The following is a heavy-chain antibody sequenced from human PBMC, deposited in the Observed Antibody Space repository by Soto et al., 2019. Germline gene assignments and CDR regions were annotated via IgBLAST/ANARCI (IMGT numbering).Heavy chain of an antibody. D-gene: IGHD6-13*01. J-gene: IGHJ4*02. CDR2: IIPILGIA. CDR1: GGTFSSYT. V-gene: IGHV1-69*04. Sequence: SVKVSCKASGGTFSSYTISLVRQAPGQGLEWMGRIIPILGIANYAQKFQGRVTITADKSTSTAYMELSSLRSEDTAVYYCAKDHDLAAAGYYFDYCGQGTLVTVPQ. CDR3: AKDHDLAAAGYYFDY.